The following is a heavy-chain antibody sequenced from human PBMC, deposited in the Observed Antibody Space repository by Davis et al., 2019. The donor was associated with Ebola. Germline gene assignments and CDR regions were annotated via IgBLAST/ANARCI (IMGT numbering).Heavy chain of an antibody. CDR3: ARVVFVAGATPTRYFDL. Sequence: SETLSLTCAVYSGSFSGYYWSWIRQSPGKGLEWIGEISHTGDTNYNPSLKSRVIISVDTSKNQFSLKLNSVNAADTAVYYCARVVFVAGATPTRYFDLWGRGTLVTVSS. J-gene: IGHJ2*01. CDR1: SGSFSGYY. CDR2: ISHTGDT. V-gene: IGHV4-34*01. D-gene: IGHD2-15*01.